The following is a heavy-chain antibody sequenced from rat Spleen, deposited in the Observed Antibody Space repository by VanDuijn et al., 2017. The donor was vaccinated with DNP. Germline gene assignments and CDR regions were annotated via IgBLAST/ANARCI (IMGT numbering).Heavy chain of an antibody. J-gene: IGHJ2*01. CDR2: SNYAGGST. CDR1: GFTFSDYY. CDR3: TRHVLPLRVWDY. V-gene: IGHV5-22*01. D-gene: IGHD1-3*01. Sequence: EVQLVESGGGLVQPGRSLKLSCAASGFTFSDYYMAWVRQAPTKGLEWVAYSNYAGGSTYHGDSVKGRFTISRDNAKNTLYLQMKSLRSEDMATYYCTRHVLPLRVWDYWGQGVMVTVSS.